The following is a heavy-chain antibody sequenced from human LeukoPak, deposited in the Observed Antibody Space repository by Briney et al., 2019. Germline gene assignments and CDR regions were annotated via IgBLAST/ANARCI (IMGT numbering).Heavy chain of an antibody. V-gene: IGHV1-24*01. D-gene: IGHD3-22*01. CDR1: GYTLTELS. CDR2: FDPEDGET. J-gene: IGHJ3*02. Sequence: ASVKVSCKVSGYTLTELSMHWVRQAPGKGLEWMGGFDPEDGETIYAQKFQGRVTMTEDTSTDTAYMELSSLRSEDTAVYYCATPGIYDSSGSGAFDIWGQGTMVTVSS. CDR3: ATPGIYDSSGSGAFDI.